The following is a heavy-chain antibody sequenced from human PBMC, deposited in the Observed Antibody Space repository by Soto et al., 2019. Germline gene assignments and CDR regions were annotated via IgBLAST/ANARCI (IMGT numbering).Heavy chain of an antibody. Sequence: GSLRLSCAASGXTFSSYSMSWVRQAPGKGLELVSAISGSGGSTYYADSVKGRFTISRDNSKNTLYLQMNSLRAEDTAVYYCAKDLVTMVRGVPSGPFGYWGQGTLGTVS. D-gene: IGHD3-10*01. J-gene: IGHJ4*02. CDR2: ISGSGGST. CDR1: GXTFSSYS. CDR3: AKDLVTMVRGVPSGPFGY. V-gene: IGHV3-23*01.